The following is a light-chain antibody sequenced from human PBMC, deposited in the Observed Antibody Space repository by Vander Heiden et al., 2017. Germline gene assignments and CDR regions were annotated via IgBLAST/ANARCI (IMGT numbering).Light chain of an antibody. V-gene: IGLV3-1*01. CDR1: KVGDKY. J-gene: IGLJ2*01. CDR2: QDS. Sequence: SCELPQPPSVSVSPGPPASITCSGDKVGDKYACWYQQKPGQSPVLVIYQDSKRPSGIPERFSGSNSGNTATLTISGTQAMDEADYYCQAWDSSTRVVFGGGTKLTVL. CDR3: QAWDSSTRVV.